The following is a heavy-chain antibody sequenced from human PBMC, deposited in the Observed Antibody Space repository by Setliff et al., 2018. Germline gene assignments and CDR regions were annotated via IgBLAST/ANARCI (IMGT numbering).Heavy chain of an antibody. J-gene: IGHJ1*01. D-gene: IGHD3-22*01. V-gene: IGHV4-61*09. CDR3: ARQDRFYDSSVFVEYFEH. Sequence: SETLSLTCTVSGGSITSGSHYWSWIRQPAGKALEWIGQIYSRGSMNYNLSLKSRVTISMDTSKNQFSLKLTSVTAADTAVYYCARQDRFYDSSVFVEYFEHWGQGTLVTVSS. CDR1: GGSITSGSHY. CDR2: IYSRGSM.